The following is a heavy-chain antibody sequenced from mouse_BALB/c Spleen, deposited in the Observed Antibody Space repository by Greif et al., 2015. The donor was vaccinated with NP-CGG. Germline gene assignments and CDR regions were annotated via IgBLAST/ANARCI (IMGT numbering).Heavy chain of an antibody. D-gene: IGHD2-3*01. V-gene: IGHV5-6-5*01. Sequence: EVQLVESGGGLVKPGGSLKLSCAASGFTFSSYAMSWVRQTPEKRLEWVASISSGGSTYYPDSVKGRFTISRDNARNILYLQMSSLRSEDTAMYYCARGQDGFAYWGQGTLVTVSA. CDR3: ARGQDGFAY. CDR1: GFTFSSYA. CDR2: ISSGGST. J-gene: IGHJ3*01.